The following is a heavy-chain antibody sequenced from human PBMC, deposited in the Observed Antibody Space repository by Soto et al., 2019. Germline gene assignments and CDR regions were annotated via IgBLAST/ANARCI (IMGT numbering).Heavy chain of an antibody. Sequence: EVQLVESGGGLVQPGGSLRLSCAASGFTFSSYSMNWVRQAPGKGLEWVSYISSSSSTIYYADSVKGRFTISRDNAKNSRYLQMNSLRAEDTAVYYCARERSGRHDYMWGSYRYKDGDAFDIWGQGTMVTVSS. D-gene: IGHD3-16*02. V-gene: IGHV3-48*01. J-gene: IGHJ3*02. CDR2: ISSSSSTI. CDR3: ARERSGRHDYMWGSYRYKDGDAFDI. CDR1: GFTFSSYS.